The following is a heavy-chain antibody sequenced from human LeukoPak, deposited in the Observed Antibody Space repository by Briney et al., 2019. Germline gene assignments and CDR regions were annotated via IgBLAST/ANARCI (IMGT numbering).Heavy chain of an antibody. CDR3: ATSIGGEGYYFDY. CDR2: ISSSSSYI. Sequence: GGFLRLSCAASGFTFSSYSMNWVRQAPGKGLEWVSSISSSSSYIYYADSVKGRFTISRDNAKNSLYLQMNSLRAEDTAVYYCATSIGGEGYYFDYWGQGTLVTVSS. CDR1: GFTFSSYS. D-gene: IGHD2-21*01. V-gene: IGHV3-21*01. J-gene: IGHJ4*02.